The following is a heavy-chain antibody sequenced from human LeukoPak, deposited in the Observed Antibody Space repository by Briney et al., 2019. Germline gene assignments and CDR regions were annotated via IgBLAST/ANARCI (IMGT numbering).Heavy chain of an antibody. Sequence: PGGSLRLSCAASGFTFSTYAMHWVRQAPGKGLEWVAVISYDGSDKYYADSVKGRFTISRDNSKNTLYLQMNSLRAENTAVYYCARDVNYVLWSVFYRAGAYYYFYMDVWGKGPTVTVSS. D-gene: IGHD3-3*01. V-gene: IGHV3-30-3*01. CDR2: ISYDGSDK. CDR3: ARDVNYVLWSVFYRAGAYYYFYMDV. CDR1: GFTFSTYA. J-gene: IGHJ6*03.